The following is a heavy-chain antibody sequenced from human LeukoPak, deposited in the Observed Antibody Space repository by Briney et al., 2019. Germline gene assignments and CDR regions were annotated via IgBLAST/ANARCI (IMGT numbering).Heavy chain of an antibody. CDR2: IFYSGAT. CDR3: AGLDKRVHNTFDI. Sequence: PSETLSLTCTVSSDSISSSTSYWGWIRQPPGKGLEYIGSIFYSGATYYNPSLKSRVTLSVDMSKNQFSLKLSSVTAADTAVYYCAGLDKRVHNTFDIWGQGTMVTASS. V-gene: IGHV4-39*01. J-gene: IGHJ3*02. D-gene: IGHD3-9*01. CDR1: SDSISSSTSY.